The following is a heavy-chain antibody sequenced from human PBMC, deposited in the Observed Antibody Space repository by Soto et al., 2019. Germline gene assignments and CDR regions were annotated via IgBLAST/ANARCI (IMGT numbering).Heavy chain of an antibody. CDR2: IYYSGST. J-gene: IGHJ4*02. D-gene: IGHD4-17*01. CDR1: GGSISSGDYY. CDR3: ARDYGGNSVFFY. V-gene: IGHV4-30-4*01. Sequence: SETLSLTCTVSGGSISSGDYYWSWIRQPPGKGLEWIGYIYYSGSTYYNPSLKSRVTISVDPSKKQLSLKLSSVTAADPAVYYCARDYGGNSVFFYWGQGTLVTVSS.